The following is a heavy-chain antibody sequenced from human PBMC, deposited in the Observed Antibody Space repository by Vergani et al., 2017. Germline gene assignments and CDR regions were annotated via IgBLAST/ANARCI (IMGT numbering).Heavy chain of an antibody. CDR1: GFTFSSYA. CDR2: ISSNGGST. Sequence: EVQLVESGGGLVQPGGSLRLSCSASGFTFSSYAMHWVRQAPGKGLEYVSAISSNGGSTYYADSVKGRFTISRDNSKNTLYLQMSSLRAEDTAVYYCARGVVPAVGYFDYWGQGTLVTVSS. CDR3: ARGVVPAVGYFDY. V-gene: IGHV3-64D*06. D-gene: IGHD2-2*01. J-gene: IGHJ4*02.